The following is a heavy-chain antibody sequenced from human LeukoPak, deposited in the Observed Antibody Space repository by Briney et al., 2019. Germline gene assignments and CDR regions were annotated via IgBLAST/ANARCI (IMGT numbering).Heavy chain of an antibody. CDR3: VKDLYKGDTASWYFFHY. J-gene: IGHJ4*02. V-gene: IGHV3-64D*06. CDR2: ISANGGRT. CDR1: GFIISDYA. D-gene: IGHD6-13*01. Sequence: GGSLRLSCSASGFIISDYAMHWVRQASGKGLEYVSAISANGGRTYYADSVKGRFTISRDTSKNTLYLQMSSLTTEDTAMYHCVKDLYKGDTASWYFFHYWGQGTPVTVSS.